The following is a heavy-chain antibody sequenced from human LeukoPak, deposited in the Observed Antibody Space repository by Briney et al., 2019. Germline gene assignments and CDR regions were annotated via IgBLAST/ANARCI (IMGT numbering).Heavy chain of an antibody. CDR2: IYHSGST. CDR1: GGSISSSNW. Sequence: PSETLSLTCAVSGGSISSSNWWSWVRQPPGKGLEWIGEIYHSGSTNYNPSLKSRVTISVDKSKNQFSLKLSSVTAADTAVYYCAREGSAVTTRGWFDPWGQGTPVTVSS. CDR3: AREGSAVTTRGWFDP. V-gene: IGHV4-4*02. J-gene: IGHJ5*02. D-gene: IGHD4-17*01.